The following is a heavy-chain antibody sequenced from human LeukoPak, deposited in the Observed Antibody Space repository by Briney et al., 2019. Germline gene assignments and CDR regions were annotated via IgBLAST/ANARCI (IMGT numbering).Heavy chain of an antibody. D-gene: IGHD3-9*01. J-gene: IGHJ5*01. CDR2: GNWNGGDT. Sequence: GGSLRLSCAVSGFTFDGGGMSWGRHTPGKGQEWVSGGNWNGGDTGYADSVKGRFTISRDNANNSLFLQMNSLRVEDTDFYYCAREDDYDTFTRYRLPFFDSWGQGILVTVSS. CDR3: AREDDYDTFTRYRLPFFDS. V-gene: IGHV3-20*04. CDR1: GFTFDGGG.